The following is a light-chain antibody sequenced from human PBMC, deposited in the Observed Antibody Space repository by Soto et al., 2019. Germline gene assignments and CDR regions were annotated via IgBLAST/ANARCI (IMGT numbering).Light chain of an antibody. J-gene: IGKJ4*01. CDR1: QSVSGRY. V-gene: IGKV3-20*01. CDR2: GAS. CDR3: QQYGASPLT. Sequence: EIVLTQSPGTLSLSPGERATLSCRASQSVSGRYLAWYQQRTGQAPRLLIYGASSRATGIPDRFSGSGSGTDFTLTISRLEPEDFAVYYCQQYGASPLTFGGGTKVEIK.